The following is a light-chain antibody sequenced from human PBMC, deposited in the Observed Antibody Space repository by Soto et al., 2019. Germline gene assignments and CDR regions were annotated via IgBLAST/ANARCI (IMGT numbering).Light chain of an antibody. CDR3: QQRNNWRDT. CDR2: GAS. V-gene: IGKV3D-20*02. J-gene: IGKJ5*01. CDR1: KSVSKNY. Sequence: EIVLTQSPGTLSLSPGERATLSCRASKSVSKNYLAWYQQKHGQAPRLLIYGASTRETGIPARFSGSGAGADCTLTISSLQSEDFEVDYCQQRNNWRDTFGQGTRLEIK.